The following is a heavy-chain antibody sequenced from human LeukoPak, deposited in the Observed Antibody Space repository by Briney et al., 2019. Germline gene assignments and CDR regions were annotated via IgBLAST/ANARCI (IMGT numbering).Heavy chain of an antibody. V-gene: IGHV3-23*01. CDR3: ARLRLGELSLLSYYFDY. Sequence: PGGSLRFSCAASGFTFSSYAMSWVRQALGKGLEWVSAISGSGGSTYYADSVKGRFTISRDNSKNTLYLQMNSLRAEDTAVYYCARLRLGELSLLSYYFDYWGQGTLVTVSS. CDR2: ISGSGGST. J-gene: IGHJ4*02. CDR1: GFTFSSYA. D-gene: IGHD3-16*02.